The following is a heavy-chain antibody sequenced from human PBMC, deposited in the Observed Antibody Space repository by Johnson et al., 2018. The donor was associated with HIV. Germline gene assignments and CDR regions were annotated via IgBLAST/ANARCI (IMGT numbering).Heavy chain of an antibody. V-gene: IGHV3-9*01. D-gene: IGHD6-6*01. CDR2: ISWNSGSI. CDR3: AKVTPYSSSSSAFDI. CDR1: GFTFDDYA. Sequence: VQLVESGGGLVQPGRSLRLSCAASGFTFDDYAMHWVRQAPGKGLEWVSGISWNSGSIGYVDSVKGRFTISRDNAKNSLYLQMNSLRAEDTALYYCAKVTPYSSSSSAFDIWGQGTMVTVSS. J-gene: IGHJ3*02.